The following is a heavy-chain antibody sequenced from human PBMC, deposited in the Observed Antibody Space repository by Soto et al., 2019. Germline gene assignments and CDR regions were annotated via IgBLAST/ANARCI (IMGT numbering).Heavy chain of an antibody. CDR2: INPNSGVT. D-gene: IGHD3-22*01. V-gene: IGHV1-2*02. CDR3: ARSRGSGYHNWFDP. J-gene: IGHJ5*02. Sequence: ASVKVSCKASGYTFTGYFMHWVRRAPGQGFEWMGWINPNSGVTNYARKFQGRVTMTRDTSISTAYMELSRLRSDDTAVYYCARSRGSGYHNWFDPWGQGTLVTVSS. CDR1: GYTFTGYF.